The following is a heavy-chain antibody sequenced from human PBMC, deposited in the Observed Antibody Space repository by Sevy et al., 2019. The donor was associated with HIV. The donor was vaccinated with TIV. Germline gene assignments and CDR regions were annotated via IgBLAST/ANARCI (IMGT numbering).Heavy chain of an antibody. CDR3: ARLVYSSGWFNWFDP. CDR2: IYPGDSDT. J-gene: IGHJ5*02. CDR1: GYTFTSYW. Sequence: GESLKISCQGSGYTFTSYWIGWVRQMPGKGLEWMGIIYPGDSDTRFSPSFQGQVTISADKSISTAYLQWSSLKVSDTAMHYCARLVYSSGWFNWFDPWGQGTVVTVSS. V-gene: IGHV5-51*01. D-gene: IGHD6-19*01.